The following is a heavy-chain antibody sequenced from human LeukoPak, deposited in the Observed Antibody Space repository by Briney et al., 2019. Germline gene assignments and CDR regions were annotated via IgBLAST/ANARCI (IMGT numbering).Heavy chain of an antibody. CDR1: GFTVSNNY. D-gene: IGHD3-16*01. Sequence: GGSLRLSCAASGFTVSNNYMSWVRQAPGKGLEWVLVIYSGDNTYYVESVKGRFTISRDNSKNTLFLQMNRLRAEDMAVYYCAGRRVLDASFDYWGQGTLVTVSS. V-gene: IGHV3-66*02. CDR2: IYSGDNT. J-gene: IGHJ4*02. CDR3: AGRRVLDASFDY.